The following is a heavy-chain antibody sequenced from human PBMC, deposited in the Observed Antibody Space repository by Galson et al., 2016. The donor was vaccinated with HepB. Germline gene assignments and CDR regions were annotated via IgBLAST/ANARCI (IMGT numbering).Heavy chain of an antibody. V-gene: IGHV6-1*01. CDR2: TYYRSKWYN. Sequence: CAISGDSVSSNSATWNWIRQSPSRGLEWLGRTYYRSKWYNDYALFVKSQITINPDTSKNQFSLQLNSVTPEDTAVYYCARVRSGYSGYANPYYYGMDVWGQGTTVTVSS. CDR1: GDSVSSNSAT. CDR3: ARVRSGYSGYANPYYYGMDV. J-gene: IGHJ6*02. D-gene: IGHD5-12*01.